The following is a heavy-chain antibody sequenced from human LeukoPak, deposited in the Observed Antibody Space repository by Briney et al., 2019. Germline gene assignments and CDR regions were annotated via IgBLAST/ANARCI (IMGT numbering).Heavy chain of an antibody. D-gene: IGHD6-19*01. V-gene: IGHV4-59*08. J-gene: IGHJ4*02. CDR2: IYYSGST. CDR3: ARHDAGKWLPYFDY. Sequence: SETLSLTCTVSGGSISNYYWSWIRQAPGKGLEWVGSIYYSGSTNYNPSLKSRVTISVDTSKNQFSLKLSSVTAADTAVYYCARHDAGKWLPYFDYWGRGTLVAVSS. CDR1: GGSISNYY.